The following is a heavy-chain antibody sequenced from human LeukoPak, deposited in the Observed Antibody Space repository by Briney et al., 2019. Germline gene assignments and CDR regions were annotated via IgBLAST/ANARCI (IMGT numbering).Heavy chain of an antibody. V-gene: IGHV4-59*08. CDR1: GGSISSYY. D-gene: IGHD1-26*01. CDR2: IYYSGSN. CDR3: ARHNSGSYYPWIDY. J-gene: IGHJ4*02. Sequence: SETLSLTCTVSGGSISSYYWSWIRQPPGKGLEWIGYIYYSGSNNYNPALKSRVTISVDTSKNQFSLKLSSVTAADTAVYYCARHNSGSYYPWIDYWGQGTLVTVSS.